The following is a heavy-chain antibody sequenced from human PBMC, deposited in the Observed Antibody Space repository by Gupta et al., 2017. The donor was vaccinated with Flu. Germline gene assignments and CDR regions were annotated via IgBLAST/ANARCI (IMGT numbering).Heavy chain of an antibody. CDR3: ARDRTGRAYSSSVNFDY. CDR1: TFTAYA. V-gene: IGHV1-18*01. J-gene: IGHJ4*02. Sequence: TFTAYAITWVRQAPGQGLEWMGWISAYNGHTIYTQNLQGRVTMTTDTSTSTVYMELRGLRSDDTAVYYCARDRTGRAYSSSVNFDYWGQGTLVTVSS. CDR2: ISAYNGHT. D-gene: IGHD2-2*01.